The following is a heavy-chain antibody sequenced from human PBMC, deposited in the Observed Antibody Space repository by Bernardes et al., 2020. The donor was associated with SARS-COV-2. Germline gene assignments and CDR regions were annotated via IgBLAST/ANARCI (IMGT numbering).Heavy chain of an antibody. J-gene: IGHJ4*02. D-gene: IGHD3-22*01. Sequence: ASVKVSCKVSGYSLTALSLHWVRQAPGRGLEWMGGFDPEAGERIYAQKFQGRVSMTEDTSTDTAYMELGSLGSEDTAVYYCATGAATYFYDSGGYYRFDYWGQGTPVTVSS. CDR2: FDPEAGER. CDR3: ATGAATYFYDSGGYYRFDY. V-gene: IGHV1-24*01. CDR1: GYSLTALS.